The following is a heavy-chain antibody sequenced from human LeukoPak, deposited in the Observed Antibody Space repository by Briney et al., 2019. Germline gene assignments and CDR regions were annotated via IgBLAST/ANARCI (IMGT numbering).Heavy chain of an antibody. CDR1: GHTFTGYY. Sequence: ASVKVSCKASGHTFTGYYMHWVRQAPGQGLEWMGWINPNSGGTNYAQKFQGRVTMTRDTSISTAYMELSRLRSDDTAVYYCARSGEDYYYYYMDVWGKGTTVTVSS. D-gene: IGHD2-21*01. CDR2: INPNSGGT. J-gene: IGHJ6*03. V-gene: IGHV1-2*02. CDR3: ARSGEDYYYYYMDV.